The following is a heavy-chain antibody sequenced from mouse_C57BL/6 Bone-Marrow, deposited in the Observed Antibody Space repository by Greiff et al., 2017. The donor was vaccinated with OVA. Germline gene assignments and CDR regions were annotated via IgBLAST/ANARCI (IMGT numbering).Heavy chain of an antibody. J-gene: IGHJ4*01. V-gene: IGHV5-17*01. D-gene: IGHD1-1*01. CDR2: ISSGSSTI. CDR3: ARLLLRIFMDY. Sequence: EVMLVESGGGLVKPGGSLKLSCAASGFTFSDYGMHWVRQAPEKGLEWVAYISSGSSTIYYADTVKGRFTISRDNAKNTLFLQMTSLRSEDTAMYYCARLLLRIFMDYWGQGTSVTVSS. CDR1: GFTFSDYG.